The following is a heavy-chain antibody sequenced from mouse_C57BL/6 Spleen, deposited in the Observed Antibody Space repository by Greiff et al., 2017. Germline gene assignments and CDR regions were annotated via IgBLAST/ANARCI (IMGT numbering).Heavy chain of an antibody. D-gene: IGHD2-4*01. CDR1: GYTFTSYW. Sequence: QVQLQQSGAELVKPGASVKLSCKASGYTFTSYWMHWVKQRPGQGLEWIGMIHPNSGSTNYNEKFKSKATLTVDKSSSTAYMQLSSLTSEDSAVYYCARRDYDYGFAYWGQGTLVTVSA. J-gene: IGHJ3*01. V-gene: IGHV1-64*01. CDR3: ARRDYDYGFAY. CDR2: IHPNSGST.